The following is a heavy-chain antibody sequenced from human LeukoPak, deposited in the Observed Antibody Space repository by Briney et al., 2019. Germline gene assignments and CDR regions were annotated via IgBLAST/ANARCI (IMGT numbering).Heavy chain of an antibody. D-gene: IGHD5-12*01. J-gene: IGHJ6*02. CDR3: ARAGYSGYTYGMDV. V-gene: IGHV4-59*01. CDR1: GGSISTYY. CDR2: IYYSGNT. Sequence: SETLSLTCTVSGGSISTYYWSWIRRPPGKGLEWIGYIYYSGNTNYNPSLKSRVTLSVDTSKNQFSLKLSSVTAADTAVYYCARAGYSGYTYGMDVWGQGTTVTVSS.